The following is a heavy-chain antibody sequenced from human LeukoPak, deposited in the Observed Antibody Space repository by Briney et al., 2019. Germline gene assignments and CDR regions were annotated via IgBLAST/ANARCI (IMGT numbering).Heavy chain of an antibody. V-gene: IGHV4-31*11. D-gene: IGHD2-21*02. CDR1: GDSVTSGGYY. CDR3: ARDVVVTSSPDAFDI. CDR2: ISNSGTT. J-gene: IGHJ3*02. Sequence: SETLSLTCAVSGDSVTSGGYYWTWIRHHPGKGLEWVGYISNSGTTSYNPSLKSRVSISVDTSHNQFSLRLTSVTAADTAVYYCARDVVVTSSPDAFDIWGQGTMVTVSS.